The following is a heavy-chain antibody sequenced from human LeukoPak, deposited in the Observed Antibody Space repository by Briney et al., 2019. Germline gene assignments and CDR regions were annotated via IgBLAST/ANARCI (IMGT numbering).Heavy chain of an antibody. CDR1: GFTFSSYW. Sequence: GGSLRLSCTASGFTFSSYWMSWVRQAPGKGLEWVAKIKQDGSEKYYVDSVKGRFTISRDNAKNSLYLQMNSLRAEDTALYYCAKGVRITMVRGAFDIWGQGTMVTVSS. D-gene: IGHD3-10*01. V-gene: IGHV3-7*03. J-gene: IGHJ3*02. CDR3: AKGVRITMVRGAFDI. CDR2: IKQDGSEK.